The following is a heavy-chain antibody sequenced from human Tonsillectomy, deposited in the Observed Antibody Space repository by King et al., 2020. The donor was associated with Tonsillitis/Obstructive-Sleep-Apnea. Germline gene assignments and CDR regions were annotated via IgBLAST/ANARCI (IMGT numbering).Heavy chain of an antibody. V-gene: IGHV4-4*07. CDR2: IYTSGST. CDR1: GGSISSYY. CDR3: ARGGSGAGGEQWLVLYYFDY. Sequence: VQLQESGPGLVKPSETLSLTCTVSGGSISSYYWSWIRQPAGKGLEWIGRIYTSGSTNYNPSLKSRVTMSVDTSKNQFSLKLSSVTAADTAVYYCARGGSGAGGEQWLVLYYFDYWGQGTLVTVSS. D-gene: IGHD6-19*01. J-gene: IGHJ4*02.